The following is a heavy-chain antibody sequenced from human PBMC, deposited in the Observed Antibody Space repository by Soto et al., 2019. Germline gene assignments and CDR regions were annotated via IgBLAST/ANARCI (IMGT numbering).Heavy chain of an antibody. CDR1: GGSISSYY. D-gene: IGHD6-6*01. CDR2: IYYSGST. CDR3: ARYSSSPDWFDP. J-gene: IGHJ5*02. V-gene: IGHV4-59*01. Sequence: PXGTLALTCTVSGGSISSYYWSWIRQPPGKGLEWIGYIYYSGSTNYNPSLKSRVTISVDTSKNQFSLKLSSVTAADTAVYYCARYSSSPDWFDPWGQGTLVTVPS.